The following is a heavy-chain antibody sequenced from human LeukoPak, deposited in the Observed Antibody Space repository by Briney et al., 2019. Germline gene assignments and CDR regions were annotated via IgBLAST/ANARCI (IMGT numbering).Heavy chain of an antibody. Sequence: PSETLSLTCTVSGGSISPYYWSWIRQPAGKALEWIGRIYTSGSTNYNPSLKGRVTMSVDTSKNQFSLKVTSVTAADTAAYYCARDRDHASGAGWFDPWGQGTLVTVSS. CDR1: GGSISPYY. V-gene: IGHV4-4*07. J-gene: IGHJ5*02. D-gene: IGHD3-16*01. CDR3: ARDRDHASGAGWFDP. CDR2: IYTSGST.